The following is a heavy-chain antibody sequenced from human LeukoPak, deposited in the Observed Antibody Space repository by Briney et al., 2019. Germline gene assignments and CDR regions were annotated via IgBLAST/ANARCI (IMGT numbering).Heavy chain of an antibody. J-gene: IGHJ5*02. V-gene: IGHV4-4*07. CDR1: GGSISSYY. Sequence: SETLSLTCTVSGGSISSYYWSWIRQPAGKALEWIGRIYTSGSTNYSPSLKSRVTISMDTSKNEFSLTLTSVTAADAAVYYCARGVYSSSFRVSLNWFDPWGQGTLVTVSS. CDR2: IYTSGST. CDR3: ARGVYSSSFRVSLNWFDP. D-gene: IGHD6-6*01.